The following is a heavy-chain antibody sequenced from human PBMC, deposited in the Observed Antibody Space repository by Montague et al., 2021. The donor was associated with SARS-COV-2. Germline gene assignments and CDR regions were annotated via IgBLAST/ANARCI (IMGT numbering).Heavy chain of an antibody. CDR3: ARDLGGGYVTTGGSSY. Sequence: SLSLSCAASGFTFSSYEMNWVRQAPGKGLEWVSYISSSGSTIYYADSVKGRFTISRDNAKNSPYLQMNSLRAEDTAVYYCARDLGGGYVTTGGSSYWGQGTLVTVSS. V-gene: IGHV3-48*03. CDR1: GFTFSSYE. CDR2: ISSSGSTI. D-gene: IGHD5-12*01. J-gene: IGHJ4*02.